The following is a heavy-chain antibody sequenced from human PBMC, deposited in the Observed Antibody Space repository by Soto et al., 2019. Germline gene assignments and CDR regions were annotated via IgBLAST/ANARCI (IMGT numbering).Heavy chain of an antibody. CDR3: AKDRADEGHPLILLPPGY. D-gene: IGHD2-8*02. CDR2: ISSSGGRT. J-gene: IGHJ4*02. CDR1: AFTFRNYA. V-gene: IGHV3-23*01. Sequence: GGSLRLSCAASAFTFRNYAMWWVRQAPGRGLEWVSGISSSGGRTYYADSVKGRFTISRDNFKNTLYLEMNSLRAEDTAVYYCAKDRADEGHPLILLPPGYWGQGTLVTVSS.